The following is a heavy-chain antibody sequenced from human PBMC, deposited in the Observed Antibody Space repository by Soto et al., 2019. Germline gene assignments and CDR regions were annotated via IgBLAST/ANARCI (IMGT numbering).Heavy chain of an antibody. D-gene: IGHD1-20*01. J-gene: IGHJ6*02. Sequence: SGPKLVNPTETLTLTCTFSGFSLTSPGMCVSWIRQPPGKALEWLALIERDDDDKYYSTSLKTRLTISKDTRKNQVVLTMANMDPADTCTFYCVRSIRGPRRFNGMDVWGQGTTITVSS. CDR1: GFSLTSPGMC. V-gene: IGHV2-70*13. CDR3: VRSIRGPRRFNGMDV. CDR2: IERDDDDK.